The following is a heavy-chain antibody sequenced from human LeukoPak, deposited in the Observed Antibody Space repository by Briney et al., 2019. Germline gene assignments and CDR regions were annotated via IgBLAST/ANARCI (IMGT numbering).Heavy chain of an antibody. CDR3: ARDFLSSFTFDY. Sequence: PSETLSLTCTVSVDSISSYYWTWIRQPAGKGLEWIGRFYISGSSSYSPSLKSRVTMSVDKSKNQFSLKLTSVTAADTAVYYCARDFLSSFTFDYWGQGILVTVSS. CDR1: VDSISSYY. J-gene: IGHJ4*02. V-gene: IGHV4-4*07. D-gene: IGHD6-13*01. CDR2: FYISGSS.